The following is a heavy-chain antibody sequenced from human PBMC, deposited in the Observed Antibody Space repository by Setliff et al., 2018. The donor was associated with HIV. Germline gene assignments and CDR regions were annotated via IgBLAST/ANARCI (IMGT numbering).Heavy chain of an antibody. D-gene: IGHD3-16*02. Sequence: ETLSLTCAVYGGSFSGYYWSWVRQAPGKGLEWVANIKDDGSARYYVDSVKGRFTISRDNAKNSLFLQMHNLRADDTAVYYCAKRRVSNIGPGDYWGQGTLVTVSS. J-gene: IGHJ4*02. CDR1: GGSFSGYY. CDR2: IKDDGSAR. CDR3: AKRRVSNIGPGDY. V-gene: IGHV3-7*03.